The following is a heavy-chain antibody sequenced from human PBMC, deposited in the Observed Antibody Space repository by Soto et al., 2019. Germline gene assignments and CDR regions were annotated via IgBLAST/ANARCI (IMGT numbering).Heavy chain of an antibody. CDR3: VRTAREGAVAPHWFDR. CDR2: VYYTGST. D-gene: IGHD2-21*02. Sequence: SETLSLTCTVSGASIRSTDYYWSWIRQAPGKGLEWIGYVYYTGSTYYNPSLMSRLTISVDASKNQFSLKLTSVTAAETAVYYCVRTAREGAVAPHWFDRWGQGTQVTVSS. V-gene: IGHV4-30-4*01. J-gene: IGHJ5*02. CDR1: GASIRSTDYY.